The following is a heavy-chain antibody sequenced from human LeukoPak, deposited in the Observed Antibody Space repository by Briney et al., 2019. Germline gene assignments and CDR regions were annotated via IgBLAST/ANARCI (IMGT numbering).Heavy chain of an antibody. Sequence: PGGSLRLSCAASGFTFSSYGMHWVRQAPGKGLEWVAFIRYDGSNKYYADSVKGRFTISRDNSKNTLYLQMNSLRAKDTAVYYCAKDPTPSSSWLSYFDYWGQGTLVTVSS. CDR2: IRYDGSNK. CDR1: GFTFSSYG. V-gene: IGHV3-30*02. D-gene: IGHD6-13*01. CDR3: AKDPTPSSSWLSYFDY. J-gene: IGHJ4*02.